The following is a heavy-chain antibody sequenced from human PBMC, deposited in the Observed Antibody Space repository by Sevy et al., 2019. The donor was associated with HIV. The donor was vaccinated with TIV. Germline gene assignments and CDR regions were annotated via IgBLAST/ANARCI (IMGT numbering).Heavy chain of an antibody. Sequence: SETLSLTCAVSGVSVSSDTYYWSWIRQPPGKGLEWIGYVYHTGSINYSPSFKSRVTISVDTSKNQFSLRLFSVAAADTAVYYCAFDPYFFDKSGYYWDYWGQGALVTVSS. CDR1: GVSVSSDTYY. J-gene: IGHJ4*02. CDR3: AFDPYFFDKSGYYWDY. V-gene: IGHV4-61*01. CDR2: VYHTGSI. D-gene: IGHD3-22*01.